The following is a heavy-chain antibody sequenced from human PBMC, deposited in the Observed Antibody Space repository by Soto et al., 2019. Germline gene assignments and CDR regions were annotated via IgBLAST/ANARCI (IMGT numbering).Heavy chain of an antibody. Sequence: SPVKVSCKASGYTLTSYYMPWVRQTPGQELEWMGIINPSGGSTSYAQKFQGRVTMTRDTSTSTVYMELSSLRSEDTAVYYCARDGSLFTPENWFDPWGQGTLVTVSS. CDR1: GYTLTSYY. CDR3: ARDGSLFTPENWFDP. V-gene: IGHV1-46*01. CDR2: INPSGGST. J-gene: IGHJ5*02. D-gene: IGHD2-15*01.